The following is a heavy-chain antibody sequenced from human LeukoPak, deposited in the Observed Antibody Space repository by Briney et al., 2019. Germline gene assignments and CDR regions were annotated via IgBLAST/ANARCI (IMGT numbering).Heavy chain of an antibody. CDR1: GGSISSYY. V-gene: IGHV4-59*01. J-gene: IGHJ5*02. Sequence: SETLSLTCTVSGGSISSYYWSWIRQPPGKGLEWIGYIYYSGSTNYNPSLKSRVAISVDTSKNQFSLKLSSVTAADTAVYYCARDMGVLRSNWFDPWGQGTLVTVSS. CDR3: ARDMGVLRSNWFDP. D-gene: IGHD3-3*01. CDR2: IYYSGST.